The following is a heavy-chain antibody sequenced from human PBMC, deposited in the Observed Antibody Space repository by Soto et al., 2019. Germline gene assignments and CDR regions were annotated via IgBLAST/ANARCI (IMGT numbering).Heavy chain of an antibody. CDR1: GFTFSSYE. CDR3: AGGGDY. Sequence: EVQLVESGGGLVQPGGSLRLSCAASGFTFSSYEMNWVRQAPGKGLEWVSHISSSGTNIYYADSVRGRFTISRDNAKDSLLLKMNSLRAEGTVTYYCAGGGDYWGPGTLVTVSS. D-gene: IGHD3-16*01. CDR2: ISSSGTNI. J-gene: IGHJ4*02. V-gene: IGHV3-48*03.